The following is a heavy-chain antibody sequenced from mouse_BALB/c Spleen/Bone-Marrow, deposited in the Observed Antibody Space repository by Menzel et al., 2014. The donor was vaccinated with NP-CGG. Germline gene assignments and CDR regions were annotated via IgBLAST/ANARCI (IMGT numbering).Heavy chain of an antibody. Sequence: DVMLVESGGGLVQPGGSRKLSCAASGFTFSRSGMHWVRQAPEKGLERVAYISSGSSTIYYADTMKGRFTISRDNPKNTLFLQMTSLRSEDTAMYYCARARSTMITTGAMDYWGQGTSVTVSS. CDR1: GFTFSRSG. CDR2: ISSGSSTI. CDR3: ARARSTMITTGAMDY. D-gene: IGHD2-4*01. J-gene: IGHJ4*01. V-gene: IGHV5-17*02.